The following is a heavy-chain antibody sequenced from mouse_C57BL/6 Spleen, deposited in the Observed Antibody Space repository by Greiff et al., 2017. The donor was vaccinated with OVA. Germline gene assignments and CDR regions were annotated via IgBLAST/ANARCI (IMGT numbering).Heavy chain of an antibody. CDR2: IDPSDSET. CDR3: ARSGITTVVAEAMDY. Sequence: QVQLQQPGAELVRPGSSVKLSCKASGYTFTSYWMHWVKQRPIQGLEWIGNIDPSDSETHYNQKFKDKATLTVDKSSSTAYMQLSSLTSEDSAVYYCARSGITTVVAEAMDYWGQGTSVTVSS. CDR1: GYTFTSYW. J-gene: IGHJ4*01. V-gene: IGHV1-52*01. D-gene: IGHD1-1*01.